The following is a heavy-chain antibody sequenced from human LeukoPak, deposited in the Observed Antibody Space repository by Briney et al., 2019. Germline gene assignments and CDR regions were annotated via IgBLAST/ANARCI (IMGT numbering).Heavy chain of an antibody. CDR1: GFTFNTYA. J-gene: IGHJ4*02. CDR3: ARIMIWGAPSDN. D-gene: IGHD3/OR15-3a*01. Sequence: GGSLRLSCAASGFTFNTYALHWVRQAPGKGLEFVSAISSNGASTYYANSVKGRFTISRDNSKNTLYLQMGSLRAEDMAMYYCARIMIWGAPSDNWGQGTLVTVSS. V-gene: IGHV3-64*01. CDR2: ISSNGAST.